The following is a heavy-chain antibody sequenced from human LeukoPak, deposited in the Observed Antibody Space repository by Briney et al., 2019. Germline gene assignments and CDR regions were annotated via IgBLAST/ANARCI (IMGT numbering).Heavy chain of an antibody. J-gene: IGHJ4*02. CDR1: GFTFTTYW. CDR3: ARGGLFAYYFDY. V-gene: IGHV3-74*01. D-gene: IGHD3-10*02. Sequence: GGSLRLSCAASGFTFTTYWMHWVRQALGKGLEWVSRIKGDEMTTNYADSVEGRFSISRDNAKNTVYLEINSLRAEDTAVYYCARGGLFAYYFDYWGQGTLVTVSS. CDR2: IKGDEMTT.